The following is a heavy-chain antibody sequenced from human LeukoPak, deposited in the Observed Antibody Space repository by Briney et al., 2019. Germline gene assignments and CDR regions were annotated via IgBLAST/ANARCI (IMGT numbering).Heavy chain of an antibody. V-gene: IGHV1-18*01. D-gene: IGHD3-10*01. CDR3: ARSGRGTYYYFDL. J-gene: IGHJ4*02. CDR1: SYPFTRYG. CDR2: ISGSNGNT. Sequence: ASVKVSCKASSYPFTRYGISWVRQAPGQGLEWMGWISGSNGNTNYAQKFLGRVTMTADTSTSTAYMELRSLTSDDTAVYYCARSGRGTYYYFDLWGRGTLVTVSS.